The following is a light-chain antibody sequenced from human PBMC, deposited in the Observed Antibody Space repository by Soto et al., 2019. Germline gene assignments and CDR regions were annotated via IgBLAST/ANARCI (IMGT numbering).Light chain of an antibody. CDR3: QQSGSSPYT. Sequence: EIVLTQSPGTLSLSPGERATLSCRASQSVSSSYLAWYQQKPGQAPRLLIYGASTRATGIPDRFSGSGSGTDFTLTISRLEPEDFVVYDCQQSGSSPYTFGQGTKLEIK. CDR1: QSVSSSY. J-gene: IGKJ2*01. V-gene: IGKV3-20*01. CDR2: GAS.